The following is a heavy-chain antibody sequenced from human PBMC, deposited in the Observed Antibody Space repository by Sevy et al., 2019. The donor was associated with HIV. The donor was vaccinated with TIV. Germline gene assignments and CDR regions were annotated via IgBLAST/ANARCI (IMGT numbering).Heavy chain of an antibody. CDR3: AKDYRRAQYSSSWHGVDY. D-gene: IGHD6-13*01. Sequence: GGSLRLSCAASGFTFDDYAMHWVRQAPGKGLEWVSGISWNSGSIGYADSGKGRFTISRDNAKNSLYLQMNSLRAEDTALYYCAKDYRRAQYSSSWHGVDYWGQGTLVTVSS. J-gene: IGHJ4*02. CDR2: ISWNSGSI. V-gene: IGHV3-9*01. CDR1: GFTFDDYA.